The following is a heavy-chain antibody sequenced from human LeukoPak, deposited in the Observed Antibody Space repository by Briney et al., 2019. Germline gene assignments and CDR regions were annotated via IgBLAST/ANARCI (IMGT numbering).Heavy chain of an antibody. CDR3: ARECRYCSSTSCYPDY. V-gene: IGHV3-30*04. Sequence: GGSLRLSCAASRFTFSSYAMHWVRQAPGKGLEWVAVISYDGSNKYYADSVKGRFTISRDNSKNTLYLQMNSLRAEDTAVYYCARECRYCSSTSCYPDYWGQGTLVTVSS. J-gene: IGHJ4*02. CDR2: ISYDGSNK. D-gene: IGHD2-2*01. CDR1: RFTFSSYA.